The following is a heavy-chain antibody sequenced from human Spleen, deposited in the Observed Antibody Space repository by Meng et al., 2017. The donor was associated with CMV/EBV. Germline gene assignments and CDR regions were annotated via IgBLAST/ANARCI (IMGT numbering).Heavy chain of an antibody. D-gene: IGHD2/OR15-2a*01. CDR1: IIGGDSC. CDR2: IYHSGTT. Sequence: IIGGDSCWSWIRQPPGKGLEWIGYIYHSGTTSHKPSLKSRVTISVDTSKNQFSLNLSSVTAADAAVYYCAREVVISEAAFYHVSDVWGQGTTVTVSS. CDR3: AREVVISEAAFYHVSDV. J-gene: IGHJ6*02. V-gene: IGHV4-30-4*08.